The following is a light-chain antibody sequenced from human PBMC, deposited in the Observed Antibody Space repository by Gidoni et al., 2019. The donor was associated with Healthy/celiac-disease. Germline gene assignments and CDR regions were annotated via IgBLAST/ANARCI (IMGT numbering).Light chain of an antibody. CDR1: QDISNY. CDR3: QHFDNPGVT. Sequence: IHLTPSPSSLSASGGDRVTITCQASQDISNYLNLYQQKPGKAPQLLIYDASNLETGVPSRFSGSGSGTDFTFTINSLQPEDVATYYCQHFDNPGVTFGPGTKVDIK. J-gene: IGKJ3*01. V-gene: IGKV1-33*01. CDR2: DAS.